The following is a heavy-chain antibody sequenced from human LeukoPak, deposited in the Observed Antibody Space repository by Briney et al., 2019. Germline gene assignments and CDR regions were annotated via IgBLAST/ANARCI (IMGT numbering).Heavy chain of an antibody. CDR1: GYTFTSYY. Sequence: ASVKVSCKASGYTFTSYYMHWVRQAPGQGLEWMGVINPSGGSTSYAQKFQGRVTMTRDTYTSTVYMELSSLRSEDTAVYYCARGEGGYTLANWGQGTLVTVSS. CDR3: ARGEGGYTLAN. D-gene: IGHD5-12*01. CDR2: INPSGGST. J-gene: IGHJ4*02. V-gene: IGHV1-46*01.